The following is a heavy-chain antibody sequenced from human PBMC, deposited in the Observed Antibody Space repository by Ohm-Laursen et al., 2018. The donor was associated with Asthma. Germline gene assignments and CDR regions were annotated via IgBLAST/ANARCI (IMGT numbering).Heavy chain of an antibody. J-gene: IGHJ4*02. Sequence: ASVKVSCKASGYTFTDYAISWVRQAPGQRPEWMGWIYIRNTNYAPKFRDRITLSTDTSTNTAYMDLRSLRSDDTAVYYCVRDVVDRFDFWGQGSLVIVSS. CDR2: IYIRNT. D-gene: IGHD2-21*01. V-gene: IGHV1-18*04. CDR3: VRDVVDRFDF. CDR1: GYTFTDYA.